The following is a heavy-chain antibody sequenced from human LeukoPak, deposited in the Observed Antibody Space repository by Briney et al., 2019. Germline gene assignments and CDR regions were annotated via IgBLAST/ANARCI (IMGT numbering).Heavy chain of an antibody. V-gene: IGHV3-74*01. CDR1: GFTFSNYW. CDR2: ISSEGSVT. Sequence: QSGGSLRLSCAASGFTFSNYWMYWVRQVPGEGLVWVSRISSEGSVTNYADSVKGRFTISRDNSKNTLYLQMNSLRAEDTAVYYCARDHRGSSSWYPLTLYGMDVWGQGTTVTVSS. J-gene: IGHJ6*02. D-gene: IGHD6-13*01. CDR3: ARDHRGSSSWYPLTLYGMDV.